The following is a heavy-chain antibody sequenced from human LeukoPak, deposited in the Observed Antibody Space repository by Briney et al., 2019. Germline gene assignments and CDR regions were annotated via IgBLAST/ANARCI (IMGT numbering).Heavy chain of an antibody. D-gene: IGHD3-16*01. J-gene: IGHJ2*01. CDR2: ISYDGAST. CDR1: GYTFYNYA. Sequence: GGSQRLSCAASGYTFYNYAVTWVRQAPGKGLEWVSSISYDGASTHYADSVKGRFTISRDNSKNTVFLQMDSLRAEDTAVYFCAKYGSGQLWLLGWYFDFWGRGTLVSVSS. CDR3: AKYGSGQLWLLGWYFDF. V-gene: IGHV3-23*01.